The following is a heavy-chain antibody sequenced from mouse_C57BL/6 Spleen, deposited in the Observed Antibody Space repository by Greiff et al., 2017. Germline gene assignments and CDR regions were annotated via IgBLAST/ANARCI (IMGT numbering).Heavy chain of an antibody. D-gene: IGHD1-1*01. CDR1: GYTFTSYW. Sequence: VQLQQPGAELVRPGSSVKLSCKASGYTFTSYWMHWVKQRPIQGLEWIGNIDPSDSETHYNQKFKDKATLTVDKSSSTAYMPLSSLTSEDSAVYYCARSPHYYGSSSGYFDVWGTGTTVTVSS. J-gene: IGHJ1*03. V-gene: IGHV1-52*01. CDR3: ARSPHYYGSSSGYFDV. CDR2: IDPSDSET.